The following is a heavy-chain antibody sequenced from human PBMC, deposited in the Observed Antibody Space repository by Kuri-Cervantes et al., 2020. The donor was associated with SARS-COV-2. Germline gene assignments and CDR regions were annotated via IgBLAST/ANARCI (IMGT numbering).Heavy chain of an antibody. V-gene: IGHV3-7*01. D-gene: IGHD6-13*01. CDR2: IKQDGSEK. J-gene: IGHJ4*02. CDR3: ARDRPIAAAGTPYFDY. CDR1: GFTFSSYA. Sequence: GGSLRLSCAASGFTFSSYAMHWVRQAPGKGLEWVANIKQDGSEKYYVDSVKGRFTISRDNAKNSLYLQMNSLRAADTAVYYCARDRPIAAAGTPYFDYWGQGTLVTVSS.